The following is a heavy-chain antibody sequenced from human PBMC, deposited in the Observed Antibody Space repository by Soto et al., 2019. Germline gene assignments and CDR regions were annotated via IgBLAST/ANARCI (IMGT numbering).Heavy chain of an antibody. D-gene: IGHD2-21*02. V-gene: IGHV4-61*01. J-gene: IGHJ4*02. Sequence: SETLSLTCNVSAGSITGDSYYWTWIRQPPGKGLEWLGYISYNGGTNYNPSLKSRVTISVDTSRKQFFLRLTSVTAADTAIYYCARDPCGSDCYSGLDYWGQGSLVTVSS. CDR1: AGSITGDSYY. CDR3: ARDPCGSDCYSGLDY. CDR2: ISYNGGT.